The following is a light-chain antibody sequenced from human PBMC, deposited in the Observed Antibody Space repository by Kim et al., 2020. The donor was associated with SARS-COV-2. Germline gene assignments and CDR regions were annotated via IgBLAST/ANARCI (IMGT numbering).Light chain of an antibody. Sequence: DWGQTVRITCQGDSLRSYYATWYQQKPGQAPILVIYGKNNRPSGIPDRFSGSSSGNTASLTITGTQAGDEADYYCNSRDSNDNVVFGGGTKLTVL. J-gene: IGLJ2*01. CDR1: SLRSYY. CDR2: GKN. CDR3: NSRDSNDNVV. V-gene: IGLV3-19*01.